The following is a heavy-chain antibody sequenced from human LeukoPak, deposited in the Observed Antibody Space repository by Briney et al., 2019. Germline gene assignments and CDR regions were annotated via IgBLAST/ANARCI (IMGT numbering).Heavy chain of an antibody. CDR3: ARHTISRYRSSTSCYRYYYYMDV. J-gene: IGHJ6*03. CDR1: GGSISSSSYY. CDR2: IYYSGST. V-gene: IGHV4-39*01. Sequence: SETLSLTCTVSGGSISSSSYYWGWIRQPPGKGLEWIGSIYYSGSTYYNPSLKSRVTISVDTSKNQFSLKLSSVTAADTAVYYCARHTISRYRSSTSCYRYYYYMDVWGKGTTVTISS. D-gene: IGHD2-2*01.